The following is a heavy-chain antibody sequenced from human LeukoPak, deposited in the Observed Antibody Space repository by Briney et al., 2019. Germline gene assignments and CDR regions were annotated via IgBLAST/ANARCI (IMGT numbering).Heavy chain of an antibody. CDR2: ISAYNGNT. D-gene: IGHD3-3*01. V-gene: IGHV1-18*01. CDR3: ARGRWVRDYYYGMDV. J-gene: IGHJ6*01. CDR1: GYTFTNYG. Sequence: RASVKVSCKASGYTFTNYGISWVRQAPGQGLEWMGWISAYNGNTNYAQKLQGRVTMTTDTSTSTAYMELRSLRSDDTAVYYCARGRWVRDYYYGMDVWGQGTTVTVSS.